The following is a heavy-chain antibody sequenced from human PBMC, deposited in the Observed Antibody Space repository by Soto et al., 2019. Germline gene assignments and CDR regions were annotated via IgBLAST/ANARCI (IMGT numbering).Heavy chain of an antibody. CDR1: GGTFSSYA. CDR3: ARDHDYGDPRVAADFDY. Sequence: ASVKVSCKASGGTFSSYAISWVRQAPGQGLEWMGGIIPIFGTANYAQKFQGRVTITADESTSTAYMELSSLRSEDTAVYYCARDHDYGDPRVAADFDYWGQGTLVTV. V-gene: IGHV1-69*13. D-gene: IGHD4-17*01. CDR2: IIPIFGTA. J-gene: IGHJ4*02.